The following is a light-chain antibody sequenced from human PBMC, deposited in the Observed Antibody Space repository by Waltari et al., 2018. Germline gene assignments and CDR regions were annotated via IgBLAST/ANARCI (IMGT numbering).Light chain of an antibody. CDR3: QQTSGAPIT. CDR1: QNIFNY. V-gene: IGKV1-39*01. Sequence: DIQMTQSPSSLSASVGDRVTITCRASQNIFNYVYWYQQKPGKAPRLLISGASSLKGGVPSRFSGSGFGTDFTLTIGGLQPEDSATYYCQQTSGAPITFGRGTKVEIK. CDR2: GAS. J-gene: IGKJ4*01.